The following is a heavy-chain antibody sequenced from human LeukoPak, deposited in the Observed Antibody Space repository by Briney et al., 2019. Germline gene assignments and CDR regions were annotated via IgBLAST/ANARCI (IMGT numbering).Heavy chain of an antibody. CDR3: ARFLTGSRFFDY. J-gene: IGHJ4*02. CDR2: ISTTSIFT. CDR1: GFTFSDYY. D-gene: IGHD3-9*01. Sequence: GGSLRLSCAASGFTFSDYYMSWVRQAPGKGLEWVSYISTTSIFTNYADSVKGRFTISRDNAKNSLYLQMNSLRDEDTAVYFCARFLTGSRFFDYWGQGTLVTVSS. V-gene: IGHV3-11*06.